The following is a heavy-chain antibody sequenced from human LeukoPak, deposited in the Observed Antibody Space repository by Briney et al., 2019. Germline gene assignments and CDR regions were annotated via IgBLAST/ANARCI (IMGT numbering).Heavy chain of an antibody. CDR1: GYTLTELS. V-gene: IGHV1-24*01. D-gene: IGHD6-13*01. J-gene: IGHJ4*02. CDR2: FDPEDGET. Sequence: ASVKVSCKVSGYTLTELSMHWVRQAPGKGLEWMGGFDPEDGETIYAQKFQGRVTMTEDTSTDTAYMELSSLRSEDTAVYYCATPGGIAAAGNFDYWGQGTLVTVSS. CDR3: ATPGGIAAAGNFDY.